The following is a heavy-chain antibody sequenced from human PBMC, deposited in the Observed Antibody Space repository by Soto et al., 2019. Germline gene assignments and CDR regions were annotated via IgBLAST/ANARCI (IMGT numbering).Heavy chain of an antibody. CDR1: GLPFSFYS. CDR2: ITSTSSAI. J-gene: IGHJ4*02. D-gene: IGHD1-1*01. CDR3: ARDGKGAAYTHGPYYFDY. Sequence: GGSLRLSCAASGLPFSFYSMNWVRQAPGKGLEWISYITSTSSAINYADSVRGRFTISRDNAMRSLFLHMNSLRDEDTAVYYCARDGKGAAYTHGPYYFDYWGQGALVTVSS. V-gene: IGHV3-48*02.